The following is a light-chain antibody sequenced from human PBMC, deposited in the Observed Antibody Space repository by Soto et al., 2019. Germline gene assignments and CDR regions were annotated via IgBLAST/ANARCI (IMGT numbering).Light chain of an antibody. CDR2: GAS. CDR1: QSVSSSY. J-gene: IGKJ4*01. CDR3: QQYGSSPPLT. Sequence: ELVLTQSPGTLSLSPGERATLSCRASQSVSSSYLGWYQQKPGQAPRLLIYGASNRATGIPDRFSGSGSGTEFTLTISRLEPEDFAVYYCQQYGSSPPLTFGGGTKVDIK. V-gene: IGKV3-20*01.